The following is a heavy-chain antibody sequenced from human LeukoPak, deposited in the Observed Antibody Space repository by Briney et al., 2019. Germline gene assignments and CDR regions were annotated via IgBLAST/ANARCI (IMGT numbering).Heavy chain of an antibody. CDR1: GYTFTSYD. CDR3: ARGNYYDRTASGY. J-gene: IGHJ4*02. Sequence: ASVKVSCKASGYTFTSYDINWVRQATGQGLEWMGWMNPNSGNTGYVQKFQGRVTMTRNTSISTAYMELRSLRSDDTAVYYCARGNYYDRTASGYWGQGTLVTVSS. CDR2: MNPNSGNT. V-gene: IGHV1-8*01. D-gene: IGHD3-22*01.